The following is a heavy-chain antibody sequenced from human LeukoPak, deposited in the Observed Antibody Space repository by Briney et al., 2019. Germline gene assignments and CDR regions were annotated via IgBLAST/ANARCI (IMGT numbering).Heavy chain of an antibody. J-gene: IGHJ4*02. CDR3: ARGRTGAAALDF. D-gene: IGHD2-2*01. CDR1: GESFSDHY. V-gene: IGHV4-34*01. CDR2: STHSGST. Sequence: SETLSLTCAVYGESFSDHYWTWIRQPPGKGLEWIGESTHSGSTNYNPSLKSRVTISVDTSKSQFSLKLTSMTAADTAVYHCARGRTGAAALDFWGPGTLVTVSS.